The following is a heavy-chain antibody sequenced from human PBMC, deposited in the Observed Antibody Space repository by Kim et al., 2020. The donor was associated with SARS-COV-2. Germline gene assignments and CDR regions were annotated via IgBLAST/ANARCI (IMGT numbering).Heavy chain of an antibody. D-gene: IGHD6-19*01. CDR2: IYYSGST. CDR1: GGSISSYY. V-gene: IGHV4-59*01. CDR3: ARYSSGQGGLDY. Sequence: SETLSLTCTVSGGSISSYYWSWIRQPPGKGLEWIGYIYYSGSTNYNPSLKSRVTISVDTSKNQFSLKLSSVTAADTAVYYCARYSSGQGGLDYWGQGTLVTVSS. J-gene: IGHJ4*02.